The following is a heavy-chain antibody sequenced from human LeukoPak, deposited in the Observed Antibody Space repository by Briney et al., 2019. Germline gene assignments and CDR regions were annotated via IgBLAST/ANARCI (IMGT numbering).Heavy chain of an antibody. V-gene: IGHV1-69*06. CDR1: GYTFTSYG. D-gene: IGHD6-13*01. CDR2: IIPIFGTA. Sequence: VASVKVSCKASGYTFTSYGISWVRQAPGQGLEWMGGIIPIFGTANYAQKFQGRVTITADKSTSTAYMELSSLRSEDTAVYYCASEDGYSSSWYYFDRWGQGTLVTVSS. CDR3: ASEDGYSSSWYYFDR. J-gene: IGHJ4*02.